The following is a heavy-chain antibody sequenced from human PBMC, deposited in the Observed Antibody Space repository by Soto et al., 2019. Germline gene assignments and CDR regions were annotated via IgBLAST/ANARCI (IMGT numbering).Heavy chain of an antibody. Sequence: SETLSLTCTVSGGSISSGDYYWSWIRQPPGKSLEWIGYIYYSGSTYYNPSLKSRVTISVDTSKNQFSLKLSSVTAADTAVYYCARGSVAVAGCLDYWGQGTLVTVSS. D-gene: IGHD6-19*01. J-gene: IGHJ4*02. CDR1: GGSISSGDYY. CDR2: IYYSGST. CDR3: ARGSVAVAGCLDY. V-gene: IGHV4-30-4*01.